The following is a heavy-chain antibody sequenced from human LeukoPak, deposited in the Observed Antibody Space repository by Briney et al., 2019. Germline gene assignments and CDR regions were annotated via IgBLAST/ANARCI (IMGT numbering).Heavy chain of an antibody. CDR3: ARASSGWYGLFDQ. J-gene: IGHJ4*02. D-gene: IGHD6-19*01. CDR2: IRSSSSTI. V-gene: IGHV3-48*04. Sequence: PGGSLRLSCAASGFTFSSYSMNWVRQAPGKGLEWVSYIRSSSSTIYYADSVKGRFTISRDNAKNSLYLQMNSLRAEGTAVYYCARASSGWYGLFDQWGQGTLVTVSS. CDR1: GFTFSSYS.